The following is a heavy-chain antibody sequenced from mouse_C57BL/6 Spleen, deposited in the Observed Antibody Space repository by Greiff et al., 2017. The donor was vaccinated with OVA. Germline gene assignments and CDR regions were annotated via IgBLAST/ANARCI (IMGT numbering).Heavy chain of an antibody. CDR3: AREGDGYYRGYFDV. CDR1: GYTFTNYW. Sequence: QVQLQQPGAELVKPGASVKMSCKASGYTFTNYWLGWAKQRPGHGLAWIGDIYPGGGYTNYHEKFKGKATLTADKSSSTTYMKCSRLTAEDSAIYYWAREGDGYYRGYFDVWGTGTTVTVSS. V-gene: IGHV1-63*01. CDR2: IYPGGGYT. D-gene: IGHD2-3*01. J-gene: IGHJ1*03.